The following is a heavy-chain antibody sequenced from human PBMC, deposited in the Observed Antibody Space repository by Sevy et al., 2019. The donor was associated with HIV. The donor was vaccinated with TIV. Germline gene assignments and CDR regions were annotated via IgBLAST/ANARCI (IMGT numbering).Heavy chain of an antibody. V-gene: IGHV3-23*01. J-gene: IGHJ4*02. Sequence: GGSLRLSCAASGFTVSTYAINWVRQAPGEGPEWVSAINGGGGSTYYADSVKGRFTISRDNSKNVVYLQMNSLRAEDTAVYYCAAGDTSMVTDLDYWGQGTLVTVSS. D-gene: IGHD5-18*01. CDR1: GFTVSTYA. CDR3: AAGDTSMVTDLDY. CDR2: INGGGGST.